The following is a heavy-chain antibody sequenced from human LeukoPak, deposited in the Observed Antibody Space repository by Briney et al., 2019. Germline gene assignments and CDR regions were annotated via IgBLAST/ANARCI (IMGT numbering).Heavy chain of an antibody. D-gene: IGHD5-18*01. V-gene: IGHV4-34*01. CDR2: INHSGST. J-gene: IGHJ4*02. CDR3: ASRGYSYGFNLDY. Sequence: SETLSLTCAVYGGSFSGYYWSWIRQPPGKGLEWIGEINHSGSTNYNPSLKSRVTISVDTSKNQFSLKLSSVTAADTAVYYCASRGYSYGFNLDYWGQGTLVTVSS. CDR1: GGSFSGYY.